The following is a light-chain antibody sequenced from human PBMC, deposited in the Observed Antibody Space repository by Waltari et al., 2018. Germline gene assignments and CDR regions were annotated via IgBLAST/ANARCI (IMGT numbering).Light chain of an antibody. J-gene: IGLJ2*01. CDR1: SSDVGGFNY. CDR2: EIT. V-gene: IGLV2-14*01. CDR3: SSYTSSSAFVV. Sequence: QSALTQPASVSGSPGQSITISCTGTSSDVGGFNYVSWYQQHPGTAPKLMIYEITNRPSGVSNRFSGSKSGNTASLTISGLQAKDEADYYCSSYTSSSAFVVFGGGTKLTVL.